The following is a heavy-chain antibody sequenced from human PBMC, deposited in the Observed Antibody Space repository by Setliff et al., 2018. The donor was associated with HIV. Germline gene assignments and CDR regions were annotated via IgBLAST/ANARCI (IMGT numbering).Heavy chain of an antibody. CDR2: LYVSGDT. CDR1: DDPISSYY. J-gene: IGHJ6*03. V-gene: IGHV4-4*07. CDR3: ALTGHRLLRGYMDV. D-gene: IGHD2-15*01. Sequence: LSLTCYVTDDPISSYYWSWVRQPPGKGLEWIGRLYVSGDTNYNPSLKSRVTMSLDTSKKHFSLNLKSVTAADTAVYYCALTGHRLLRGYMDVWGKGTTVTVSS.